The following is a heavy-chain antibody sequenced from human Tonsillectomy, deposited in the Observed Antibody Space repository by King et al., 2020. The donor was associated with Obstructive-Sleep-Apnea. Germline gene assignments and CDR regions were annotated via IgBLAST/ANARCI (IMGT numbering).Heavy chain of an antibody. CDR3: AKDDSSAFLSGHGMAV. CDR2: IRYDGSNT. J-gene: IGHJ6*02. Sequence: HVQLVESGGGVVQPGRSLRLSCGASGFTFSTDGMHWVRQAPGRGREWVTFIRYDGSNTYYTDAVKGRFTISRDNSKNTLYLQMNSLRAEDTAVYYCAKDDSSAFLSGHGMAVWGQGTTVTVSS. D-gene: IGHD6-6*01. V-gene: IGHV3-30*02. CDR1: GFTFSTDG.